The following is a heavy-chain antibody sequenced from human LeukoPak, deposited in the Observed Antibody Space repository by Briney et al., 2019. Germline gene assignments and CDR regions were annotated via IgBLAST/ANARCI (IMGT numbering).Heavy chain of an antibody. CDR2: INPNSGGT. CDR3: ARRGAGATSAES. Sequence: ASVKVSCKASGYTFTGYYMHWVRQAPGQGLEWMGWINPNSGGTNYAQKFQGRVTMTRDTSISTAYMELSRLRSDDAAVYYCARRGAGATSAESWGQGTLVTVSS. J-gene: IGHJ4*02. D-gene: IGHD1-26*01. CDR1: GYTFTGYY. V-gene: IGHV1-2*02.